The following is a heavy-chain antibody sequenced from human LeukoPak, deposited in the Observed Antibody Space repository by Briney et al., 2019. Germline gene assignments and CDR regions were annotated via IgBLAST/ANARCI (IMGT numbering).Heavy chain of an antibody. CDR1: GFTFSSHG. J-gene: IGHJ1*01. Sequence: GGSLRLSRAASGFTFSSHGMNWVRQAPGKGLEWVSGSSSIGGRTYYADSVKGRFTVTRDNSRDTLHLQMNSLRAEDTGVYYCAKDDAWGRFYHWGQGTLVTVSS. D-gene: IGHD3-16*01. V-gene: IGHV3-23*01. CDR2: SSSIGGRT. CDR3: AKDDAWGRFYH.